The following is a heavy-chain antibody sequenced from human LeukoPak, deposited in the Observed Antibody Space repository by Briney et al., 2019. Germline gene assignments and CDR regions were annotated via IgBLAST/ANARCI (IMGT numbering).Heavy chain of an antibody. CDR1: GYTFTSYD. CDR3: ARGGNVDDHGDQRPYDWFDP. V-gene: IGHV1-8*03. CDR2: MNPNSGNT. J-gene: IGHJ5*02. D-gene: IGHD4-17*01. Sequence: ASVKVSCKASGYTFTSYDINWVRQATGQGLEWMGWMNPNSGNTGYAQKFQGRVTITRNTSISTAYMELSSLRSEDTAVYYCARGGNVDDHGDQRPYDWFDPWGQGTLVTVSS.